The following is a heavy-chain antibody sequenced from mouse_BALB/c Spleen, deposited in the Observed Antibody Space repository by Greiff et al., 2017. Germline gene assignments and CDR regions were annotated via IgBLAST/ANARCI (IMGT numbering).Heavy chain of an antibody. V-gene: IGHV3-2*02. CDR1: GYSITSDYA. CDR3: ARWAYDGYYDY. CDR2: ISYSGST. D-gene: IGHD2-3*01. J-gene: IGHJ2*01. Sequence: EVQGVESGPGLVKPSQSLSLTCTVTGYSITSDYAWNWIRQFPGNKLEWMGYISYSGSTSYNPSLKSRISITRDTSKNQFFLQLNSVTTEDTATYYCARWAYDGYYDYWGQGTTLTVSS.